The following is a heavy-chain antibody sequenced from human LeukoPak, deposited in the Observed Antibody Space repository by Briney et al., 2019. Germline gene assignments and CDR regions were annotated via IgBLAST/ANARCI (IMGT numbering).Heavy chain of an antibody. CDR3: AVVVAATSYWYFDL. V-gene: IGHV3-7*01. J-gene: IGHJ2*01. CDR2: IKQDGSEK. CDR1: RFTFNTYW. Sequence: GGSLRLSCAASRFTFNTYWMSWVRQAPGKGLEWVANIKQDGSEKYYVDSVKGRFTISRDNAKNSLYLQMNSLRAEDTAVYYCAVVVAATSYWYFDLWGRGTLVTVSS. D-gene: IGHD2-15*01.